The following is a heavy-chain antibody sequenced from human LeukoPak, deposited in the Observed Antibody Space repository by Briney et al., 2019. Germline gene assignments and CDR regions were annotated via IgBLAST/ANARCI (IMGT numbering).Heavy chain of an antibody. V-gene: IGHV1-18*04. CDR2: ISAYNGNT. J-gene: IGHJ4*02. D-gene: IGHD2-15*01. Sequence: ASVKVSCKSSGYTFTGNYMHWVRQAPGQGLEWMGWISAYNGNTIYTQKVKGRVTMTTDTSTSTAYMELRSLKSDDTAVYYCARASYCSGGSCYSDYWGQGTLVTVSS. CDR1: GYTFTGNY. CDR3: ARASYCSGGSCYSDY.